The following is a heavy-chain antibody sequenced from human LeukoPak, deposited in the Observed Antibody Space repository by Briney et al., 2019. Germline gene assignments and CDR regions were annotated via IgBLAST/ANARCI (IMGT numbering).Heavy chain of an antibody. CDR2: IYSGSST. CDR1: GFTVSSNY. Sequence: PGGSLRLSCAASGFTVSSNYMSWVRQAPGKGLEWVSVIYSGSSTYYADSVKGRFTISRDNSKNTLYLQMNSLRAEDTAVYYCARAVSNSGWYGSVDYWGQGTLVTVSS. CDR3: ARAVSNSGWYGSVDY. V-gene: IGHV3-66*01. J-gene: IGHJ4*02. D-gene: IGHD6-19*01.